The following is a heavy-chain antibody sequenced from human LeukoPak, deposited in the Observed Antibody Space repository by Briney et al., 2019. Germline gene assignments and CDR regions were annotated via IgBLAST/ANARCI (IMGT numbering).Heavy chain of an antibody. D-gene: IGHD3-10*01. Sequence: TLSLTCTVSGDSISSGNYYWSWIRQHPGKGLEWIGYIYFSGSTYYNPSLKSRITISVDTSKNQFSLKLSSVTAADTAVYYCARGVLLWFGESSHFDYWGQGTLVTVSS. CDR2: IYFSGST. V-gene: IGHV4-30-4*08. J-gene: IGHJ4*02. CDR3: ARGVLLWFGESSHFDY. CDR1: GDSISSGNYY.